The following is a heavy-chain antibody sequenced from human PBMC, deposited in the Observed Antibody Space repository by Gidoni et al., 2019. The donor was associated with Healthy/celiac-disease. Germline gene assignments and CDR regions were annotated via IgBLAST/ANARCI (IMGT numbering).Heavy chain of an antibody. CDR3: AAKIVVVTANHQYYYYYYGMDV. D-gene: IGHD2-21*02. Sequence: QVQLVQSGAEVKKPGSSVKVSCKASGGTFSSYAISWVRQAPGQGLEWMGGIIPIFGTANYAQKFQGRVTITADESTSTAYMELSSLRSEDTAVYYCAAKIVVVTANHQYYYYYYGMDVWGQGTTVTVSS. CDR2: IIPIFGTA. CDR1: GGTFSSYA. J-gene: IGHJ6*02. V-gene: IGHV1-69*01.